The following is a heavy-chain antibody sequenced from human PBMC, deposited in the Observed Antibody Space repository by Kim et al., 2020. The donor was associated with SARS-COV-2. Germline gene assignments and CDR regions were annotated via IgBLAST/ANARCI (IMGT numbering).Heavy chain of an antibody. V-gene: IGHV4-59*01. CDR2: IYHDGSH. CDR3: SRIRAGNLLWNWLDR. D-gene: IGHD3-10*01. J-gene: IGHJ5*02. Sequence: SETLSLTCTVSGGSISYYYWSWIRQAPGKGLEWIGNIYHDGSHDFNPSLKSRVIISLDMPKNQFSLRLSSVTAADTAMYFCSRIRAGNLLWNWLDRWCQG. CDR1: GGSISYYY.